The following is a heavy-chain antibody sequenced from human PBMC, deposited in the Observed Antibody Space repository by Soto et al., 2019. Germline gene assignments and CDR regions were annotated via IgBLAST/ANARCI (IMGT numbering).Heavy chain of an antibody. J-gene: IGHJ5*02. CDR1: GGSISSYY. CDR3: ARDKFQTTGWFDP. Sequence: SETLSLTCTVSGGSISSYYWSWIRQPPGKGLEWIGYIYYSGSTNYNPSLKSRVTISVDTSKNQFSLKLSSVTAADTAVYYCARDKFQTTGWFDPWGQGTLVTVSS. CDR2: IYYSGST. V-gene: IGHV4-59*01. D-gene: IGHD4-17*01.